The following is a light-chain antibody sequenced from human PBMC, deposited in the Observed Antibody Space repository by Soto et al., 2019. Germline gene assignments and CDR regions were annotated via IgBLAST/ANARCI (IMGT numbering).Light chain of an antibody. Sequence: EIVLTQSPGTLSLSPGERATLSCRASHTISSSYLAWYQQKPGQAPRLLMYGISRRATGIPDRFSGSGSGTDFTLTITRLEPEDFAVYYCQQYTDWPLTFGQGTKVDIK. V-gene: IGKV3-20*01. CDR2: GIS. CDR1: HTISSSY. CDR3: QQYTDWPLT. J-gene: IGKJ1*01.